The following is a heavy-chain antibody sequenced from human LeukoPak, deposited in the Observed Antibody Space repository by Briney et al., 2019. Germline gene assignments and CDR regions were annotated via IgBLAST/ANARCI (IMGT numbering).Heavy chain of an antibody. CDR2: ISAYNGDT. V-gene: IGHV1-18*01. Sequence: GASVKVSCKASGYTFTSYSISWGRQAPGQGLEWMGRISAYNGDTNDAQGLQGRVTRTTDTSTSTAYMDLRSLRSDDTDVYYCARTLYGYEIFDYWSQGTLVTVSS. CDR3: ARTLYGYEIFDY. CDR1: GYTFTSYS. D-gene: IGHD5-12*01. J-gene: IGHJ4*02.